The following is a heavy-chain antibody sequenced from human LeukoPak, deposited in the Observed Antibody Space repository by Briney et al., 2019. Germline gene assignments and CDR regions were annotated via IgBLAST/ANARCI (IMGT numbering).Heavy chain of an antibody. CDR3: ARDVGYCSGGSCYRSAFDI. D-gene: IGHD2-15*01. Sequence: PGGSLRLSCAAAGFTFSSYAMHWVRQAPGKGLEYVSASSSNGGSTYYANSVKGRFTISRDNSKNTLYLQMGSLRAEDMAVYYCARDVGYCSGGSCYRSAFDIWGQGTMVTVSS. V-gene: IGHV3-64*01. J-gene: IGHJ3*02. CDR2: SSSNGGST. CDR1: GFTFSSYA.